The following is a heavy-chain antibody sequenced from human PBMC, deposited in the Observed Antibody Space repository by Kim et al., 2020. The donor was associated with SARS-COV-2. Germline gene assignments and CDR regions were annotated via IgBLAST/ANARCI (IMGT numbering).Heavy chain of an antibody. J-gene: IGHJ6*02. Sequence: SETLSLTCTVSGDSISSSFYNWGWVRQPPGKGLEWIGSIYYTGRTYHNPSLESRLTISVDTSKNQFSLKLTSVTAADTALYYCVSGYCSITTCQMGQDFYYYGIDGWGQGTSVTVSS. V-gene: IGHV4-39*01. CDR2: IYYTGRT. CDR3: VSGYCSITTCQMGQDFYYYGIDG. CDR1: GDSISSSFYN. D-gene: IGHD2-2*01.